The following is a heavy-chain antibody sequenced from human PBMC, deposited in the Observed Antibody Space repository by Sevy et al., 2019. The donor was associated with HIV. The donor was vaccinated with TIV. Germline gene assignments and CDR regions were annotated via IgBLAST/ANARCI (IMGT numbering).Heavy chain of an antibody. CDR2: IKQDGSEK. CDR1: GFTFSSYW. D-gene: IGHD3-3*01. CDR3: ARVESYDFWSVYSPIYYYYYGMDV. Sequence: GGSLRLSCAASGFTFSSYWMSWVRQAPGKGLEWVANIKQDGSEKYYVDSVKGRFTISRDNAKNSLYLQMNSLRAEDTAVYYCARVESYDFWSVYSPIYYYYYGMDVWGQGTTVTVSS. V-gene: IGHV3-7*03. J-gene: IGHJ6*02.